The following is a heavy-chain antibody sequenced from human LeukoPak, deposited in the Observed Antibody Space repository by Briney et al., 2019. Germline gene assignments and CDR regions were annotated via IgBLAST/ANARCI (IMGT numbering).Heavy chain of an antibody. Sequence: GRSLRLSCAASGFTFSSYAMHWVRQAPGKGLEWVAVISYDGSNKYYADSVKGRFSISRDNAKNSLYLQMDNLRADDTAVYYCVREEGWSFYYAMDVWGQGTTVTVS. CDR1: GFTFSSYA. J-gene: IGHJ6*02. CDR3: VREEGWSFYYAMDV. V-gene: IGHV3-30-3*01. CDR2: ISYDGSNK.